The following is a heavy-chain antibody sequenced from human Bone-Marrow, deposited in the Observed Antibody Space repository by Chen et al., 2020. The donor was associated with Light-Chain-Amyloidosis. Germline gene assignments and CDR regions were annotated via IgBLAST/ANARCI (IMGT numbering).Heavy chain of an antibody. CDR2: ISWDGRST. CDR3: VKDIEQYQLLFGLGY. CDR1: GFTFDAFT. Sequence: EVQLVESGGVVVQQGGSLRLSCAASGFTFDAFTMHWVRQVPGKGLEWVSLISWDGRSTYYADSVKGRFTISRDNSKNSLYLQMNSLRTEDTALYYCVKDIEQYQLLFGLGYWGQGTLVTVSS. V-gene: IGHV3-43*01. J-gene: IGHJ4*02. D-gene: IGHD2-2*01.